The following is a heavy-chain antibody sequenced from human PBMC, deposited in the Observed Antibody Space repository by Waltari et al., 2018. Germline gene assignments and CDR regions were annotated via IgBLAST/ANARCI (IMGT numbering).Heavy chain of an antibody. CDR1: GFTFRNYW. Sequence: EVQLVESGGGLVQPGGYLRLSCEVSGFTFRNYWMHWVRQVPGKGLVWVSRIKHDGTGTIYADSVQGRFTISRDNGKNTLYLQMNSLRGEDTAVYFCGRGYNDRRLDYWGQGTLVTVSS. J-gene: IGHJ4*02. CDR2: IKHDGTGT. V-gene: IGHV3-74*01. CDR3: GRGYNDRRLDY. D-gene: IGHD3-22*01.